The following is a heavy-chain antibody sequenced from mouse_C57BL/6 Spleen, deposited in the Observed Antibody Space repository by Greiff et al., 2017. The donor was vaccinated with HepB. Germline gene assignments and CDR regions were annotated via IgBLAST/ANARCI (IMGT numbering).Heavy chain of an antibody. V-gene: IGHV5-4*03. Sequence: EVKVVESGGGLVKPGGSLKLSCAASGFTFSSYAMSWVRQTPEKRLEWVATISDGGSYTYYPDNVKGRYTISRDNAKNNLYLQMSPLKSEDTAMYYCARSLITAVVDTNSYWYFDVWGTGTTVTVSS. D-gene: IGHD1-1*01. CDR1: GFTFSSYA. CDR3: ARSLITAVVDTNSYWYFDV. CDR2: ISDGGSYT. J-gene: IGHJ1*03.